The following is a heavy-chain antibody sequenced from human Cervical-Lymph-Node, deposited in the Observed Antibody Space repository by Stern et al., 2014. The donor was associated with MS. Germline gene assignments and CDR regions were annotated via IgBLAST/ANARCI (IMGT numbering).Heavy chain of an antibody. Sequence: MQLVESGAEVKKPGSSVKVSCKASGGTFSNYAISWVRQAPGQGLEWMGWIIPIFGTANYAQKFQGRVTITADESTSTTYMELSSLRSEDTAVYYCASLLGRIAVASVDYWGQGTLVTVSS. V-gene: IGHV1-69*01. D-gene: IGHD6-19*01. J-gene: IGHJ4*02. CDR2: IIPIFGTA. CDR3: ASLLGRIAVASVDY. CDR1: GGTFSNYA.